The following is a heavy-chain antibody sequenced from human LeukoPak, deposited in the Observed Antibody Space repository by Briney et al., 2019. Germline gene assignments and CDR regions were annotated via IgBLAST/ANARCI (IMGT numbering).Heavy chain of an antibody. CDR2: ISSSSSYT. CDR3: ARDREGIRRGAFYFDY. D-gene: IGHD3-10*01. Sequence: PGGSLRLSCAASGFTFTSYAMSWIRQAPGKGPEWVSYISSSSSYTNYADSVKGRLTISRDNSKNSLYLQMNSLRAEDTAVYYCARDREGIRRGAFYFDYWGQGTLVTVSS. J-gene: IGHJ4*02. CDR1: GFTFTSYA. V-gene: IGHV3-11*05.